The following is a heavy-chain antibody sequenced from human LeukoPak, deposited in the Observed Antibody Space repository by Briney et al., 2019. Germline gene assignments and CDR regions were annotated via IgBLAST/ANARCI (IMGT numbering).Heavy chain of an antibody. Sequence: PGGSLRLSCAASGLNFPNACMSWVRQAPGKGLEWVGRIKSHADGGAADYAAVVKGRFTISRDDSTNTVFLQMDSLKTEDTAIYYCIHLAMPDEWGQGTLVTVSS. V-gene: IGHV3-15*05. D-gene: IGHD1-14*01. CDR1: GLNFPNAC. J-gene: IGHJ4*02. CDR3: IHLAMPDE. CDR2: IKSHADGGAA.